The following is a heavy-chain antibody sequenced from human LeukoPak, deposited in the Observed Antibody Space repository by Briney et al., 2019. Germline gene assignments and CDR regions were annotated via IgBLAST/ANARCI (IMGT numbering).Heavy chain of an antibody. CDR3: ARPSHKWELTYFDY. V-gene: IGHV4-34*01. D-gene: IGHD1-26*01. CDR2: INHSGST. J-gene: IGHJ4*02. Sequence: SETLSLTCAVYGGSFSGYYWSWIRQPPGKGLEWIGEINHSGSTNHNPSLKSRVTISVDTSKNQFSLKLSSVTAADTAVYYCARPSHKWELTYFDYWGQGTLVTVSS. CDR1: GGSFSGYY.